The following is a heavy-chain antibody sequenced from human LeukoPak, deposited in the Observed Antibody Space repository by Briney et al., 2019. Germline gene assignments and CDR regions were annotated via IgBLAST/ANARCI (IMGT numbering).Heavy chain of an antibody. J-gene: IGHJ4*02. CDR3: ARELVSSYVAYYFDY. CDR2: ISSSGSTI. CDR1: GFTFSSYS. V-gene: IGHV3-48*04. D-gene: IGHD5-12*01. Sequence: PGGSLRLSCAASGFTFSSYSMSWVRQAPGKGLEWVSYISSSGSTIYYADSVKGRFTISRDNAKNSLYLQMNSLRAEDTAVYYCARELVSSYVAYYFDYWGQGTLVTVSS.